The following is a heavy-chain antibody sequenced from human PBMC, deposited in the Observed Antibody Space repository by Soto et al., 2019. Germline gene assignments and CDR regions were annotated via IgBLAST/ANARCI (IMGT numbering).Heavy chain of an antibody. D-gene: IGHD3-22*01. V-gene: IGHV1-69*13. J-gene: IGHJ4*02. CDR1: GGTFSSYA. CDR2: IIPIFGTA. Sequence: SVKVSCKASGGTFSSYAISWVRQAPGQGLEWMGGIIPIFGTANYAQKFQGRVTITADESTSTAYMELDSLGVEDTAVYFCVKDDGGYPSTAPHWGQGTLVTVSS. CDR3: VKDDGGYPSTAPH.